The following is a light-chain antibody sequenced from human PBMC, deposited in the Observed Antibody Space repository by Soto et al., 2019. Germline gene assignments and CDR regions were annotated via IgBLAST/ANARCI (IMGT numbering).Light chain of an antibody. V-gene: IGKV1-33*01. CDR3: QQYDNLPTWT. J-gene: IGKJ1*01. CDR2: DAS. Sequence: DIQMTPSPATLSASVGDRVTITCRASQSISSWLAWYQQKPGKAPKLLIYDASNLETGVPSRFSGSGSGTDFTFTISSLQPEDIATYYCQQYDNLPTWTFGQGTKVDIK. CDR1: QSISSW.